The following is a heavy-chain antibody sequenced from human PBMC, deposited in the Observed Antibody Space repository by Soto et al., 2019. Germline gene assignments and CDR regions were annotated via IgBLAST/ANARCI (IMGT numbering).Heavy chain of an antibody. J-gene: IGHJ6*02. V-gene: IGHV4-31*03. Sequence: TLSLTGTVSVGSISSGGYYWSWIRQHTGKGLEWIGYIYYSGSTYYNPSLKSRVTISVDTSKNQFSLKLSSVTAADTAVYYCARVQRYDILTGYRTYYGMDVWGQGTTVTVSS. CDR1: VGSISSGGYY. D-gene: IGHD3-9*01. CDR2: IYYSGST. CDR3: ARVQRYDILTGYRTYYGMDV.